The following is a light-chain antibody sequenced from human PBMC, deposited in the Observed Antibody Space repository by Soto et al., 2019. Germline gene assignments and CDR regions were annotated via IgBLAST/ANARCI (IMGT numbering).Light chain of an antibody. V-gene: IGKV3-15*01. Sequence: EIVMTQSPATLSVSPWERATLYCKASQRISSNLAWYQQKPGQPPRLLIYGASTRASGIPARFSGSGSGTEFTLTISGLQSGDFALYYCQQYNIWPPYTFGQGTRLEIK. J-gene: IGKJ5*01. CDR1: QRISSN. CDR3: QQYNIWPPYT. CDR2: GAS.